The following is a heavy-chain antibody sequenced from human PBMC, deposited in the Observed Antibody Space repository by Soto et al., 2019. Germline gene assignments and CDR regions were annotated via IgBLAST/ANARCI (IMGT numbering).Heavy chain of an antibody. Sequence: SETLSLTCAVSGYSISSGYYWGWIRQPPGKGLEWIGSIYHSGSTYYNPSLKSRVTISVDTSKNQFSLKLSSVTAADTAVYYCARDQAQGGYSYGYYYYYGMDVWGQGTTVT. D-gene: IGHD5-18*01. J-gene: IGHJ6*02. CDR3: ARDQAQGGYSYGYYYYYGMDV. CDR1: GYSISSGYY. CDR2: IYHSGST. V-gene: IGHV4-38-2*02.